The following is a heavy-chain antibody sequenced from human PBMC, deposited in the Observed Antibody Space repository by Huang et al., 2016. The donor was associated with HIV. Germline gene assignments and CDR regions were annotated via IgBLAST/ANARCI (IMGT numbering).Heavy chain of an antibody. CDR3: GSGTAY. D-gene: IGHD3-10*01. CDR2: IKSDGSST. J-gene: IGHJ4*02. CDR1: GFTFSSYW. Sequence: EVQLVESGGGLVQPGGSLRLSCAASGFTFSSYWMHWVRQVPGKGLVWISHIKSDGSSTSYADSVKVRFTISRDNAKNTLYLQMNSLRAEDTAVYYYGSGTAYWGQGTLVTVSS. V-gene: IGHV3-74*01.